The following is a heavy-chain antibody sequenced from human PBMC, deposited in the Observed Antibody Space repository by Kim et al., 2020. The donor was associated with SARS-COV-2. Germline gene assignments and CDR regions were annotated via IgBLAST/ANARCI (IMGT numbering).Heavy chain of an antibody. CDR1: GFTFSSYS. CDR2: ISSGSSVI. CDR3: ASDHHWAFYY. Sequence: GGSLRLSCAASGFTFSSYSMNWVRQAPGKGLEWVSYISSGSSVIKYADSVKGRFTISRDDAKNSLYLQMNTLRAEDKAVYYCASDHHWAFYYWVQGALV. D-gene: IGHD7-27*01. J-gene: IGHJ4*02. V-gene: IGHV3-48*01.